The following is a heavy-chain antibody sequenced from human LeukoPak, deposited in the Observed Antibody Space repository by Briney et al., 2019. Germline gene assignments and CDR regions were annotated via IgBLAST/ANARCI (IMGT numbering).Heavy chain of an antibody. J-gene: IGHJ4*02. CDR3: ARVAAGSGWYAGGY. V-gene: IGHV4-39*07. CDR2: IYYSGST. D-gene: IGHD6-19*01. CDR1: GGSISSSSYY. Sequence: SETLSLTCTVSGGSISSSSYYWGWIRQPPGKGLEWIGSIYYSGSTNYNPSLKSRVTISVDTSKNQFSLKLSSVTAADTAVYYCARVAAGSGWYAGGYWGQGSLVTVSS.